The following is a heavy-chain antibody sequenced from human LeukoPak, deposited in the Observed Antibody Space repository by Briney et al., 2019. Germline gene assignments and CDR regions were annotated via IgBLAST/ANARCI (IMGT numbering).Heavy chain of an antibody. CDR1: GFTFSSYA. CDR2: ISYDGSNK. J-gene: IGHJ6*02. CDR3: ARDLEWLPAFHYYYGMDV. D-gene: IGHD3-3*01. Sequence: PGGSLRLSCAASGFTFSSYAMHWVRQAPGKGLEWVAVISYDGSNKYYADSVKGRFTISRDNSKNTLYLQMNSLRAEDTAVYYCARDLEWLPAFHYYYGMDVWGQGTTVTVSS. V-gene: IGHV3-30-3*01.